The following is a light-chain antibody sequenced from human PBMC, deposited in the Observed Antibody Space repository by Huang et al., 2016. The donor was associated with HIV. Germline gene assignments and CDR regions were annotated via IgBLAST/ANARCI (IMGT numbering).Light chain of an antibody. CDR2: DAS. J-gene: IGKJ2*01. CDR1: PSVSSH. V-gene: IGKV3-11*01. CDR3: QHRSNWPPYT. Sequence: EIVLTQSPATLSLSPGARATLSCRASPSVSSHLAWYQQKPGQAPRLLIYDASNRATGIPVRFSGSGYGTDFTLTIGSLEPGDSAIYYCQHRSNWPPYTFGQGTKLEIK.